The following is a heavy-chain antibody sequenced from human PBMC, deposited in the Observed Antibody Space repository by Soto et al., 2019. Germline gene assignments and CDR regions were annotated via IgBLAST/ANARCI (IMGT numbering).Heavy chain of an antibody. V-gene: IGHV3-64D*06. J-gene: IGHJ6*02. CDR1: GFTFSSYA. CDR3: VKEGFGYSGSWSRDVDV. Sequence: EVPLVESGGGLVQPGGSLSLSCSASGFTFSSYAMHWVRQAPGKGLEYVSAISSNGGSTYYADSVKGRFTISRDNSKNTLYLQVSSLRAEDTAVYYCVKEGFGYSGSWSRDVDVWGQGTTVTVSS. D-gene: IGHD6-13*01. CDR2: ISSNGGST.